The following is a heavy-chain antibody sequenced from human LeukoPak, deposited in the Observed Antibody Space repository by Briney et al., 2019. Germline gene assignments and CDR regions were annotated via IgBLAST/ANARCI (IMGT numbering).Heavy chain of an antibody. V-gene: IGHV3-23*01. CDR2: ISDGGDTT. J-gene: IGHJ4*02. CDR1: GFTFINNG. CDR3: AKSQGYFDH. Sequence: PGGSLRLSGAGSGFTFINNGMSWVRQAPGKGMDWVTGISDGGDTTYDAGSVKGRFTVSRDNSKSILYLQMNSLRAEDTAIYYCAKSQGYFDHRGQGSLVTASS.